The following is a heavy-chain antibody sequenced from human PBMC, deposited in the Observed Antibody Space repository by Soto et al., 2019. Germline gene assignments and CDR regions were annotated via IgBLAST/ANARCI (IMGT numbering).Heavy chain of an antibody. V-gene: IGHV3-30-3*01. D-gene: IGHD3-3*01. Sequence: GGSLRLSCAASGFTFSSYAMHWVRQAPGKGLEWVAVISYDGSNKYYADSVKGRFTISRDNSKNTLYLQMNSLRAEDTAVYYCARASTIFGVVILFDYWGQGTLVTVSS. CDR3: ARASTIFGVVILFDY. J-gene: IGHJ4*02. CDR1: GFTFSSYA. CDR2: ISYDGSNK.